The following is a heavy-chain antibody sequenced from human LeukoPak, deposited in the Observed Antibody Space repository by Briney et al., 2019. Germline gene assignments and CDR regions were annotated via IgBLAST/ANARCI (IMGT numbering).Heavy chain of an antibody. J-gene: IGHJ3*02. D-gene: IGHD6-19*01. CDR2: IYYSGST. Sequence: SETLSLTCTVSGGSINSGDYYWGWIRQPPGKGLEWIGSIYYSGSTYYNPSLKSRVTISVDTSKNQFSLKLSSVTAADTAVYYCARRGSGWYEGAFDIWGQGTMVTVSS. V-gene: IGHV4-39*07. CDR3: ARRGSGWYEGAFDI. CDR1: GGSINSGDYY.